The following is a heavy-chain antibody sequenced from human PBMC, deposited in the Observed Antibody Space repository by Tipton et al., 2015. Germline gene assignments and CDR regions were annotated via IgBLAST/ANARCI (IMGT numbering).Heavy chain of an antibody. CDR2: SYYSGST. CDR3: ARVPFDYFDY. CDR1: GDSISSGGYY. J-gene: IGHJ4*02. V-gene: IGHV4-31*03. Sequence: TLSLTCTVSGDSISSGGYYWSWSRQHPGKGLEWLGYSYYSGSTCYNPSLKSRLTISVDMSKNQFSLKLSSVTAADTAVYYCARVPFDYFDYWGQGILVTVSS.